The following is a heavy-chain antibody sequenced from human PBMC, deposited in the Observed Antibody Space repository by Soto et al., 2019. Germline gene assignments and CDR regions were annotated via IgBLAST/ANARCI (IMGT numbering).Heavy chain of an antibody. V-gene: IGHV3-30*18. CDR1: GFTFSSYG. CDR2: ISYDGSNK. CDR3: AKMANSYCGGDCYSGRYGMDV. D-gene: IGHD2-21*02. Sequence: QVQLVESGGGVVQPGRSLRLSCAASGFTFSSYGMHWVRQAPGKGLEWVAVISYDGSNKYYADSVKGRFTISRDNSKNTLYLQMNSLRAEDTAVYYCAKMANSYCGGDCYSGRYGMDVWGQGTTVTVSS. J-gene: IGHJ6*02.